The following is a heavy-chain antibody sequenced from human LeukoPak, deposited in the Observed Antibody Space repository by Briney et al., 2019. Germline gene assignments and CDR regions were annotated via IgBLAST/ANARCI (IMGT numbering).Heavy chain of an antibody. V-gene: IGHV3-21*04. CDR3: AKEAGYSYGYYYYYYMDV. Sequence: PGGSLRLSCAASGFTFTSYTMNWVRQAPGKRLGWVSSISSSSGYIYYADSMKGRFTISRDNAKNSVYLQMDSLRAEDTAVYYCAKEAGYSYGYYYYYYMDVWGKGTTVTISS. CDR2: ISSSSGYI. D-gene: IGHD5-18*01. J-gene: IGHJ6*03. CDR1: GFTFTSYT.